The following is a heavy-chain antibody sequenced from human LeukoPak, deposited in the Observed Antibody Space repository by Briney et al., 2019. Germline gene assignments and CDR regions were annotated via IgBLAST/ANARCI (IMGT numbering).Heavy chain of an antibody. D-gene: IGHD3-22*01. V-gene: IGHV4-31*03. CDR2: IYYSGST. CDR1: GGSISSGGYY. CDR3: AREYYYDSSGYQDY. Sequence: SETLSLTCTVSGGSISSGGYYWSWIRQHPGKGLEWIGYIYYSGSTYYNPSLKSRVTISVDTSKNKFSLKLSSVTAADTAVYYCAREYYYDSSGYQDYWGQGTLVTVSS. J-gene: IGHJ4*02.